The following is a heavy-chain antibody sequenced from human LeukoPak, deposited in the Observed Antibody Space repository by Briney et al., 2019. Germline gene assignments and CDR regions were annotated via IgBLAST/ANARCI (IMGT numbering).Heavy chain of an antibody. CDR2: ISSSGSTI. CDR1: EFTFIDNN. D-gene: IGHD1-26*01. J-gene: IGHJ1*01. Sequence: PGGPLEPPGEAPEFTFIDNNMTWIRQAPGKGREGVSYISSSGSTIYYADSVKGRFTISRDNAKNSLYLQMNSLRAEDTAVYYCAKEGSGTYLEYFQHWGQGTLVTVSS. V-gene: IGHV3-11*04. CDR3: AKEGSGTYLEYFQH.